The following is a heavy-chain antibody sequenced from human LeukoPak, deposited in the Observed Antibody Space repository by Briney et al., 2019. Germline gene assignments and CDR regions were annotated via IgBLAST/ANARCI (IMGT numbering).Heavy chain of an antibody. J-gene: IGHJ4*02. D-gene: IGHD6-13*01. CDR3: ARIAAAADYFDY. CDR1: GFTFSSYG. V-gene: IGHV3-48*03. Sequence: PGGSLRLSCAASGFTFSSYGMHWVRQAPGKGLEWVSYISSSGTTIYYADSVKGRFTISRDNAKNSLYLQMNSLRVEDTAVYYCARIAAAADYFDYWGQGTLVTVSS. CDR2: ISSSGTTI.